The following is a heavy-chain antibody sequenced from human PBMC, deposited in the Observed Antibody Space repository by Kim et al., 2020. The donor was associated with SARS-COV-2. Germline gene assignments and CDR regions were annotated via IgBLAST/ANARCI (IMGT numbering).Heavy chain of an antibody. CDR2: VYYMGDT. Sequence: SETLSLTCTVSGDSVSSDSYYWSWVRQPPGKGLEWIGNVYYMGDTNYNPSLKSRVTMSVDTSKNQFSLEVTSLTAADTAVYYCARESTAGSFSFYFDSWG. CDR1: GDSVSSDSYY. D-gene: IGHD1-26*01. J-gene: IGHJ5*01. CDR3: ARESTAGSFSFYFDS. V-gene: IGHV4-61*01.